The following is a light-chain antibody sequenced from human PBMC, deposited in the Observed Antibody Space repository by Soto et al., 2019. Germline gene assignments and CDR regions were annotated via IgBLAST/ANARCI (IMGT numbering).Light chain of an antibody. CDR1: QDIGTNY. CDR2: GAS. J-gene: IGKJ2*03. Sequence: EIVLTQSPGTLSLSPGEGATLSCRSSQDIGTNYLAWYQQKPGQAPRLLIFGASSRASGVPGRFSGSGSGTDFTLTISRLEPYDFGTFYCQQYTSYYSFGQGTKLEIK. CDR3: QQYTSYYS. V-gene: IGKV3-20*01.